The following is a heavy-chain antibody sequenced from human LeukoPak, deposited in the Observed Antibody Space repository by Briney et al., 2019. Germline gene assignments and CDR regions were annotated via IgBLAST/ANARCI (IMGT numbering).Heavy chain of an antibody. CDR2: IYYSGST. V-gene: IGHV4-59*01. J-gene: IGHJ4*02. CDR3: ARAMSGSPFDY. CDR1: GGSISSYY. Sequence: SETLSLTCTVSGGSISSYYWNWIRQPPGKGLEWIGYIYYSGSTNYNPSLKSRVTISVDTSKNQFSLKLNSVTAADTAVYYCARAMSGSPFDYWGQGTLVTVSS. D-gene: IGHD1-26*01.